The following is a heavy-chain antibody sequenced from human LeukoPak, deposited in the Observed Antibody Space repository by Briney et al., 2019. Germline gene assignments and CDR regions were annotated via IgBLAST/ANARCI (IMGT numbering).Heavy chain of an antibody. CDR2: INHSGST. V-gene: IGHV4-34*01. Sequence: SETLSLTCAVYGGSFSGYYWSWIRRPPGKGLEWIGEINHSGSTNYNPSLKSRVTISVDTSKNQFSLKLSSVTAADTAVYYCARGSGTVVTPRAYFDYWGQGTLVTVSS. J-gene: IGHJ4*02. D-gene: IGHD4-23*01. CDR3: ARGSGTVVTPRAYFDY. CDR1: GGSFSGYY.